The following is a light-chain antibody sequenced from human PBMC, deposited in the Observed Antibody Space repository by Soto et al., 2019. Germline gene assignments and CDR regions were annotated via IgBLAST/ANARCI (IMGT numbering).Light chain of an antibody. J-gene: IGKJ2*01. CDR3: QQYNSYSYT. Sequence: DIQRTQSPSTLAASVGDRVTITCRASQSISSWLAWYQQKPGKAPKLLIDKASSLESGVPSRFSGSGSGTEFTLTISSLQPDDFATYCCQQYNSYSYTVGQGTKLEIK. CDR1: QSISSW. V-gene: IGKV1-5*03. CDR2: KAS.